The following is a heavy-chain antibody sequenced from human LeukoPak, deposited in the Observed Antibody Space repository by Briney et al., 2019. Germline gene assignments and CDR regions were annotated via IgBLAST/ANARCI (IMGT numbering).Heavy chain of an antibody. CDR1: GFTFSTYD. V-gene: IGHV3-13*01. Sequence: PGGSLRLSCAASGFTFSTYDIHWVRQSTGKGLEWVSAIATTGDTYYSGSVRGRFTISRDSAKNTLYLEMNSLRVEDTAVYYCTRDANHYGGMDVWGQGTTVTVSS. CDR2: IATTGDT. CDR3: TRDANHYGGMDV. J-gene: IGHJ6*02.